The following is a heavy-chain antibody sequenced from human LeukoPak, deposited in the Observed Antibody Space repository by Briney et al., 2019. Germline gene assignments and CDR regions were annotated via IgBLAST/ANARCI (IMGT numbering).Heavy chain of an antibody. CDR2: ISSSSSYI. CDR1: GFTFSSYS. Sequence: GSLRLSCAASGFTFSSYSMNWVRQAPGKGLEWVSSISSSSSYIYYADSVKGRFTISRDNAKNSLYLQMNSLRAEDTAVYYCAREDGYSDSSEFDYWGQGTLVLVSS. V-gene: IGHV3-21*01. J-gene: IGHJ4*02. D-gene: IGHD5-24*01. CDR3: AREDGYSDSSEFDY.